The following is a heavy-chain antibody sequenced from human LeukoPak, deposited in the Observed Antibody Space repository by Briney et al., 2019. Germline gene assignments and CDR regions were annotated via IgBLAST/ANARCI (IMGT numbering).Heavy chain of an antibody. Sequence: PSETLSLTCTVTGGATSSYYWSWIRQSPGKGLEWIGYMHYNGGTNFNPSLKSRVTISLDTSKNQVSLKLSSVTAADTAVYYCARRLRLGVALFGWGQGTLVTVSS. CDR3: ARRLRLGVALFG. V-gene: IGHV4-59*12. J-gene: IGHJ4*02. CDR2: MHYNGGT. D-gene: IGHD3-16*01. CDR1: GGATSSYY.